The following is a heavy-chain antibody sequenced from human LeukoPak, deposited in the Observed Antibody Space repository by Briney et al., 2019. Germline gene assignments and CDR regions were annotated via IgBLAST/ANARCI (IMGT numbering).Heavy chain of an antibody. D-gene: IGHD2-2*01. CDR2: IYHRGSN. CDR1: GGSISSGDSS. CDR3: ARSKAHLSTSWYGNWFDP. Sequence: SETLSLTCSLSGGSISSGDSSWSWLRQPPGKGLEWIGSIYHRGSNDYNPSLESRVSISVDRSKNQLSLKLSSVTAADTAVYYCARSKAHLSTSWYGNWFDPWGQGTLVTVSS. J-gene: IGHJ5*02. V-gene: IGHV4-30-2*01.